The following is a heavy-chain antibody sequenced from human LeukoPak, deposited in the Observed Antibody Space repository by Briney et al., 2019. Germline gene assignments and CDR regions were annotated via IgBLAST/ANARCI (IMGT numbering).Heavy chain of an antibody. CDR1: GGSISSGGYY. Sequence: PSQTLSLTCTVSGGSISSGGYYWSWIRQHPGKGLEWIGYIYYSGSTYYNPSLKSRVTISVDTSKNQFSLKLSSVTAADTAVYYCARYITTYWPFDYWGQGMLVTVSS. D-gene: IGHD2/OR15-2a*01. V-gene: IGHV4-31*03. CDR2: IYYSGST. CDR3: ARYITTYWPFDY. J-gene: IGHJ4*02.